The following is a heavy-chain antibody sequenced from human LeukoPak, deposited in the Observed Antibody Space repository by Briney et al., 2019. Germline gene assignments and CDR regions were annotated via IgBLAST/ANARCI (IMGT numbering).Heavy chain of an antibody. D-gene: IGHD5-12*01. Sequence: GGSLRLSCAASGFTFSDYYMSWIRQAAGKGLEWVSYISSTSTYTKYADSVKGRFTISRDNAKNSLYLQMNSLRAEDTAVYYCATTVATPAWGQGTLVTVSS. V-gene: IGHV3-11*03. J-gene: IGHJ4*02. CDR3: ATTVATPA. CDR1: GFTFSDYY. CDR2: ISSTSTYT.